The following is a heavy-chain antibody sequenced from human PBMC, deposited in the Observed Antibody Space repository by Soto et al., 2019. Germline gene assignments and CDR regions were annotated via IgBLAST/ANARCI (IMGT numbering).Heavy chain of an antibody. CDR1: GYSFTSYW. J-gene: IGHJ2*01. Sequence: PGESLKISCKGSGYSFTSYWIGWVRQMPGKGLEWMGIIYPGDSDTRYSPSFQGQVTISADKSISTAYLQWSSLKASDTAMYYCARLSRSSGGSNWYFDLWGRGTLVTVSS. D-gene: IGHD2-15*01. CDR2: IYPGDSDT. V-gene: IGHV5-51*01. CDR3: ARLSRSSGGSNWYFDL.